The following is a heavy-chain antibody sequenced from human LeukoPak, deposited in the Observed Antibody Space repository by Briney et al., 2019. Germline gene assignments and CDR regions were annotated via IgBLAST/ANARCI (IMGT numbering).Heavy chain of an antibody. V-gene: IGHV1-24*01. CDR2: FDPEDGET. CDR1: GYTLTELS. J-gene: IGHJ4*02. D-gene: IGHD5-12*01. Sequence: ASVKVSCKVSGYTLTELSMHWVRQAPGKGLEWMGGFDPEDGETIYAQKFQGRVTMTEDTSTDTAYMELSSLRSEDTAVYYCATAWQGSQPHYFDYWGQGTLVTVSS. CDR3: ATAWQGSQPHYFDY.